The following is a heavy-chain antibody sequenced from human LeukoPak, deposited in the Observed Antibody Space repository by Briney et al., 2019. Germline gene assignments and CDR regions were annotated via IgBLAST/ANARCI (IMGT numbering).Heavy chain of an antibody. CDR3: AKERNLEIAVAGTIFDY. CDR1: GFTVSSNY. Sequence: GGSLRLSCAVSGFTVSSNYMSWVRQAPGKGLEWVSVIYSGGDTYYADSVKGRFTISRDNSKNMIYLEMSSLKAEDTAVYYCAKERNLEIAVAGTIFDYWGQGTLVTVSS. D-gene: IGHD6-19*01. J-gene: IGHJ4*02. CDR2: IYSGGDT. V-gene: IGHV3-66*01.